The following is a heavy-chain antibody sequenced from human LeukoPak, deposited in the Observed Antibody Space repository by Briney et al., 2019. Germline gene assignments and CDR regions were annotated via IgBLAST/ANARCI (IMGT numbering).Heavy chain of an antibody. CDR2: ITSGGAP. CDR1: GFTFSNYA. J-gene: IGHJ3*01. D-gene: IGHD4-17*01. Sequence: GGSLRLSCAASGFTFSNYAVMWVRQAPGQGLEWVSAITSGGAPRYADSVKGRFTISSDNSKNTLYLQMNSLRAEDTAQYFWASDPNGDYICAFEFWGRGTVVTVSS. V-gene: IGHV3-23*01. CDR3: ASDPNGDYICAFEF.